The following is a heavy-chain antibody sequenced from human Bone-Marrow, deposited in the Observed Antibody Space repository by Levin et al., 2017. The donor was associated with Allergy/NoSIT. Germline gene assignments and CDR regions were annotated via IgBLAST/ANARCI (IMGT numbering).Heavy chain of an antibody. CDR2: IWYDGSNK. D-gene: IGHD2-15*01. J-gene: IGHJ3*02. V-gene: IGHV3-33*01. CDR3: ASRYCSGGSCYPDDAFDI. CDR1: GFTFSSYG. Sequence: LSLTCAASGFTFSSYGMHWVRQAPGKGLEWVAVIWYDGSNKYYADSVKGRFTISRDNSKNTLYLQMNSLRAEDTAVYYCASRYCSGGSCYPDDAFDIWGQGTMVTVSS.